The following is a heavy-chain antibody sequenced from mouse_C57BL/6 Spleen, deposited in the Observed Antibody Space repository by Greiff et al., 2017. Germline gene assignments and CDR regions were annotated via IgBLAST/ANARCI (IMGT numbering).Heavy chain of an antibody. V-gene: IGHV1-64*01. CDR2: IHPNSGST. D-gene: IGHD4-1*01. CDR3: ARPPANWGYYFDY. Sequence: QVQLQQPGAELVKPGASVKLSCKASGYTFTSYWMHWVKQRPGQGLEWIGMIHPNSGSTNYNEKFKSKATLTVDKSSSTAYMQLSSLTSEDSAVYYCARPPANWGYYFDYWGQGTTLTVSS. CDR1: GYTFTSYW. J-gene: IGHJ2*01.